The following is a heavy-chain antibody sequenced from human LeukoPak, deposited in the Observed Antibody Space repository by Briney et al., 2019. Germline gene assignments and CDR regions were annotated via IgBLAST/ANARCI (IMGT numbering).Heavy chain of an antibody. CDR1: GYTFTGYY. CDR2: MNPNSGNT. V-gene: IGHV1-8*02. D-gene: IGHD1-1*01. CDR3: ARGYSATLRTTGNDY. Sequence: ASVKVSCKASGYTFTGYYMHWVRQAPGQGLEWMGWMNPNSGNTGYAQNFQGRVAMTRDTSINTAYLDLYSLRSEDTAIYYCARGYSATLRTTGNDYWGQGTLVTVSS. J-gene: IGHJ4*02.